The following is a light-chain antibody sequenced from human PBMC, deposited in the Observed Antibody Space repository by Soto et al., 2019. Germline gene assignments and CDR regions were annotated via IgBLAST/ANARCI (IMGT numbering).Light chain of an antibody. CDR1: SSDVGGYDY. CDR3: TSYKARRLYV. CDR2: DVS. V-gene: IGLV2-14*03. Sequence: QSVLTQPASVSGSPGQSITISRTGTSSDVGGYDYVSWYQQHPGKAPKLLIYDVSNRPSGVSTRFSGSKSGNTASLTISGLQAEDEGDYYCTSYKARRLYVFGSGTKVTVL. J-gene: IGLJ1*01.